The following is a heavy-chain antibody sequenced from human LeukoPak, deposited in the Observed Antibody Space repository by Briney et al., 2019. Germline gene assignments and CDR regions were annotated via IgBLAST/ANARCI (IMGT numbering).Heavy chain of an antibody. CDR3: AKLVGATQPLDY. CDR1: GFTFSSNW. D-gene: IGHD1-26*01. Sequence: PGGSLRLSCAASGFTFSSNWMSWVRQAPGKGLEWVANVKQDETEKYYVGSVKGRFTISRDNSKNTLYLQMNSLRAEDTAVYYCAKLVGATQPLDYWGQGTLVTVSS. J-gene: IGHJ4*02. CDR2: VKQDETEK. V-gene: IGHV3-7*01.